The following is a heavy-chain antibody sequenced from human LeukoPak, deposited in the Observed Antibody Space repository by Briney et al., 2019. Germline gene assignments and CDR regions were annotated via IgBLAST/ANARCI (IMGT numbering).Heavy chain of an antibody. V-gene: IGHV3-74*01. CDR2: INFDGSST. Sequence: GGPLRLSCAASGFTFSSYWMHWVRQAPGKGLVWVSRINFDGSSTSYADSVKGRFTISRDNAKNTLYLQMNSLRAEDTAVSYCARDGPSYEYDSSGYYTWGQGTLVTVSS. D-gene: IGHD3-22*01. CDR1: GFTFSSYW. CDR3: ARDGPSYEYDSSGYYT. J-gene: IGHJ5*02.